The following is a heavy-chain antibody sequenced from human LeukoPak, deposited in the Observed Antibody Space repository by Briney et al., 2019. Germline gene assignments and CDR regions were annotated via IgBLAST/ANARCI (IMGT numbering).Heavy chain of an antibody. Sequence: GESLKISCKGSGYSFTSYWIGWVRQMPGKGLEWMGIIYPGDSDTRYSPSFQGQVTISADKSISTAYLQWSSLKASDTAMYYCARHGLPVWECGGDCFNGNWFDPWGQGTLVTVSS. CDR1: GYSFTSYW. D-gene: IGHD2-21*02. CDR2: IYPGDSDT. CDR3: ARHGLPVWECGGDCFNGNWFDP. J-gene: IGHJ5*02. V-gene: IGHV5-51*01.